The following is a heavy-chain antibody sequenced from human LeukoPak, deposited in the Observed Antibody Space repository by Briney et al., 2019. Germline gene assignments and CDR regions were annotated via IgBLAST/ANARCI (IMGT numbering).Heavy chain of an antibody. CDR3: AFYSSRGYYYYMDV. CDR1: GFTVSSNY. D-gene: IGHD6-13*01. V-gene: IGHV3-53*01. Sequence: GGSLRLSCAASGFTVSSNYMSWVRQAPGKGLEWVSVIYSGGSTYYADSVKGRFTISRDNSKNTLYLQMNSLRAEDTAVYYCAFYSSRGYYYYMDVWGKGTTVTVSS. CDR2: IYSGGST. J-gene: IGHJ6*03.